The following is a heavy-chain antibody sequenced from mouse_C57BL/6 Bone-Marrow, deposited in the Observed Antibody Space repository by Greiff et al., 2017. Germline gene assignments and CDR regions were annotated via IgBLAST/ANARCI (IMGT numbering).Heavy chain of an antibody. D-gene: IGHD1-1*01. CDR2: ISDGGSYT. Sequence: EVQVVESGGGLVKPGGSLKLSCAASGFTFSSYAMSWVRQTPEKRLEWVATISDGGSYTYYPDNVKGRFTISRDNAKNNLYLQMSHLKSEDTAMYYCARDYGSSYPYYFDYWGQGTTLTVSS. CDR3: ARDYGSSYPYYFDY. J-gene: IGHJ2*01. V-gene: IGHV5-4*01. CDR1: GFTFSSYA.